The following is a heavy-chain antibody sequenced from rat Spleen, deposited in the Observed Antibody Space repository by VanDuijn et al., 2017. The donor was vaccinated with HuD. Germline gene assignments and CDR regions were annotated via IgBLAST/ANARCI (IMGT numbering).Heavy chain of an antibody. V-gene: IGHV2-6*01. CDR2: ISSGGST. CDR1: GLSLTSNG. Sequence: QVQLKESGPGLVQTSQTLSLTCTVSGLSLTSNGVSWVRQPPGKGLEWIAAISSGGSTYYNSALKSRLSISRDTSKSQVFLKMNSLQTEDTAIYYCTRDRLQWFDYWGQGVMVTVSS. D-gene: IGHD1-1*01. J-gene: IGHJ2*01. CDR3: TRDRLQWFDY.